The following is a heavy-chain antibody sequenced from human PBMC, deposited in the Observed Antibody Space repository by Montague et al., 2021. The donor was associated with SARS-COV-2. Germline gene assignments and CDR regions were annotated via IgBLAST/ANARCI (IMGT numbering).Heavy chain of an antibody. CDR1: GGSFSGYY. V-gene: IGHV4-34*01. D-gene: IGHD2-2*01. Sequence: SETLSFTCAVYGGSFSGYYWSWIRQPPGKGLEWIGEINHSGSTNYNPSLKSRVTIPVDTSKNQFTLKLSSVTAADTAVYYCTREGYQVLWSDYYYYGMDVWGQGTTVTVSS. J-gene: IGHJ6*02. CDR2: INHSGST. CDR3: TREGYQVLWSDYYYYGMDV.